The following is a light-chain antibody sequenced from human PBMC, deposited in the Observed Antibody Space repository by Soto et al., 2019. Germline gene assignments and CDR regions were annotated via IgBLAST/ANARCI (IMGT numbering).Light chain of an antibody. CDR3: QSYDRSLSGYV. V-gene: IGLV1-40*01. J-gene: IGLJ1*01. CDR2: DIT. Sequence: QSVLTQPPSASGAPGQWVTISCTGSSSNFGAGFAVHWYQQFPGAAPQLLIYDITNRPSGVPDRFSGSKSGTSASLAIAGLQAEDEAVYYCQSYDRSLSGYVFGIGTK. CDR1: SSNFGAGFA.